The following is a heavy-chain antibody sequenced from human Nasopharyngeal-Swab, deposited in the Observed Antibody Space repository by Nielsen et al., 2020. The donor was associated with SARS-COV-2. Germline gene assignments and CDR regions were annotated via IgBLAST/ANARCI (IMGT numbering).Heavy chain of an antibody. CDR3: ARGTPGIPGVDY. D-gene: IGHD2-8*02. V-gene: IGHV3-64*02. J-gene: IGHJ4*02. CDR1: GFTFNTYW. CDR2: VSGDGVTT. Sequence: GESLKISCAASGFTFNTYWMNWARQAPGKGLEYLSAVSGDGVTTHYADSLKGRFTISRDNSKNTVYLQLGSLTAEDMAVYFCARGTPGIPGVDYWGQGTLVTVSS.